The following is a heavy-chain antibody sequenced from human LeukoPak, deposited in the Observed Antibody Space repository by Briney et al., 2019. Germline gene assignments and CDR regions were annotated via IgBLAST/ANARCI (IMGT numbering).Heavy chain of an antibody. CDR1: GYSFTSSW. V-gene: IGHV5-51*01. CDR3: ARHGGAFDY. D-gene: IGHD4-17*01. Sequence: GESLRISCKGSGYSFTSSWIGWVRQMPGKGLEWMGIVFPADSDTRYSPSFQGQVTFSADKSISTAYLQWSSLKASDSAMYYCARHGGAFDYWGQGTLVTVSS. J-gene: IGHJ4*02. CDR2: VFPADSDT.